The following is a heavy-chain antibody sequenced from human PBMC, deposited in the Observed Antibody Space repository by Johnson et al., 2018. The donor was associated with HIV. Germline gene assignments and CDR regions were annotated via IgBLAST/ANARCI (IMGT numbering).Heavy chain of an antibody. V-gene: IGHV3-30*04. CDR1: GFTFSSYA. CDR2: ISYDGSTK. Sequence: QVQLVESGGGVVQPGRSLRLSCAASGFTFSSYAMHWVRQAPGKGLEWVAVISYDGSTKYYADSVQGRFTISRDNSKNTLYLQMNSLRAEDTAVYYCAFIEYSSLDAFDIWGQGTMVTVSS. CDR3: AFIEYSSLDAFDI. J-gene: IGHJ3*02. D-gene: IGHD6-6*01.